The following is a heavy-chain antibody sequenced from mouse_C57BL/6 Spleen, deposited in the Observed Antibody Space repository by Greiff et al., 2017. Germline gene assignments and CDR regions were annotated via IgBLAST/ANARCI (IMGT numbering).Heavy chain of an antibody. CDR3: TKSWDTTVHFDY. CDR2: IYPGNSDT. D-gene: IGHD1-1*01. CDR1: GYTFTSYW. J-gene: IGHJ2*01. V-gene: IGHV1-5*01. Sequence: EVQLQQSGTVLARPGASVKMSCKTSGYTFTSYWMHWVKQRPGQGLEWIGAIYPGNSDTSYNQKFKGKAKLTAVTSASTAYMALSSLTNEDSAVYYCTKSWDTTVHFDYWGQGTTLTVSS.